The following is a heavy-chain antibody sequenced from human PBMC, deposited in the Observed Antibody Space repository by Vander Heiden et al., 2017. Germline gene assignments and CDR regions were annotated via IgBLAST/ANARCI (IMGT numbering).Heavy chain of an antibody. CDR3: ARGLLNDSGNVWFDP. D-gene: IGHD1-1*01. Sequence: EVQLLESGGGLVQPGGSLRLSCAASGFTFSSYDMHWVRQATGKGLEWVSAIGTAGDTYYPGSVKGRFTISRENAKNSLYLQMNSLRAGDTAVYYCARGLLNDSGNVWFDPWGQGTLVTVSS. CDR2: IGTAGDT. V-gene: IGHV3-13*01. J-gene: IGHJ5*02. CDR1: GFTFSSYD.